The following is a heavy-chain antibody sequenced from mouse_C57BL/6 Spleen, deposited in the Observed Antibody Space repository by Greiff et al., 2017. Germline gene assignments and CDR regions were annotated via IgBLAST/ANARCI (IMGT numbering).Heavy chain of an antibody. CDR3: AISITTVVEDYAMDY. J-gene: IGHJ4*01. Sequence: VQLQPPGAELVRPGSSVTLSCKASGYTFTSYWMHWVKQRPIQGLEWIGNIDPSDSETHYNQKFKDKATLTVDTSSSTAYMHLSSLTSDDSAVXCCAISITTVVEDYAMDYWGQGTTGTVSS. CDR1: GYTFTSYW. CDR2: IDPSDSET. V-gene: IGHV1-52*01. D-gene: IGHD1-1*01.